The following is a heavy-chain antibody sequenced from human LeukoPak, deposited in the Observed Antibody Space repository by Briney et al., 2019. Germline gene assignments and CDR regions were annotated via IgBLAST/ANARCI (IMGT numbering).Heavy chain of an antibody. CDR2: IYYAGST. Sequence: SETLSLTCTVSGGSISGSSYYWGWIRQPPGKGLEWIASIYYAGSTYYNPSLKSRVTISVDTSKNQFSLKLSSVTAADTAVYYCARESSGYYELGYWGQGTLVTVSS. CDR3: ARESSGYYELGY. D-gene: IGHD3-22*01. CDR1: GGSISGSSYY. J-gene: IGHJ4*02. V-gene: IGHV4-39*07.